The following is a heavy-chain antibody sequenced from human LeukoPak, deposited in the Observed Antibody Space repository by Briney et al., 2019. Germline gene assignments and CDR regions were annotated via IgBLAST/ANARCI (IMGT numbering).Heavy chain of an antibody. Sequence: SETLSLXCTVSGGSISSYYWSWSRQPPGKGLEWIGYIYYSGSTNYNPSLKSRVTISVDTSKNQFSLKLSSVTAADTAVYYCAITGGQQLADFDYWGQGTLVTVSS. V-gene: IGHV4-59*01. D-gene: IGHD6-6*01. CDR1: GGSISSYY. J-gene: IGHJ4*02. CDR2: IYYSGST. CDR3: AITGGQQLADFDY.